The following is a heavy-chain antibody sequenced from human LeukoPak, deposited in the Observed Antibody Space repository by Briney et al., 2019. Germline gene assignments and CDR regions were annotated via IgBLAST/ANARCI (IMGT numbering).Heavy chain of an antibody. V-gene: IGHV4-59*08. D-gene: IGHD3-22*01. J-gene: IGHJ3*02. Sequence: SETLSLTCTVSGGSISGDYWSWIRQPPGKGLEWIGYIYYSGSTNYNPSLKSRVTISVDTSKNQFSLKLSSVTAADTAVYYCARRMIARAFDIWGQGTMVTVSS. CDR1: GGSISGDY. CDR2: IYYSGST. CDR3: ARRMIARAFDI.